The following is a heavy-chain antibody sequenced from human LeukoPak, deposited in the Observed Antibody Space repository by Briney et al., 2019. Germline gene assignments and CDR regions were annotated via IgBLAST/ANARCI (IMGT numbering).Heavy chain of an antibody. V-gene: IGHV3-48*01. D-gene: IGHD6-6*01. CDR2: ISSSSSTI. CDR1: GFTFSSYS. Sequence: PGGSLRLSCAASGFTFSSYSMNWVRQAPGKGLEWVSYISSSSSTIYYADSVKGRFTISRDNSKNTLYLQMNSLRAEDTAVYYCAKDQYSSSSGNAFDIWGQGTMVTVSS. CDR3: AKDQYSSSSGNAFDI. J-gene: IGHJ3*02.